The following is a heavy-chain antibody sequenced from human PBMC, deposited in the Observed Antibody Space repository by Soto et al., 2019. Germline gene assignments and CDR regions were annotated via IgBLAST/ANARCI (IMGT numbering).Heavy chain of an antibody. CDR2: ISAYNGNT. CDR1: GYTFTSYG. D-gene: IGHD6-6*01. Sequence: QVQLVQSGAEVKKPGASVKVSCKASGYTFTSYGITWVRQAPGQGLEWMGWISAYNGNTNYAQKLKGRVPMTTDTSASTAYRELRSRGSDDTAVYYCARSSGSAYWFDPWGKGTPVTVAS. CDR3: ARSSGSAYWFDP. V-gene: IGHV1-18*01. J-gene: IGHJ5*02.